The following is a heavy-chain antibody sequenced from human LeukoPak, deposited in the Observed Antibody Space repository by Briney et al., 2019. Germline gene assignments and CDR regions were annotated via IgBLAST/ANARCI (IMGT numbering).Heavy chain of an antibody. J-gene: IGHJ4*02. Sequence: GESLKISCKGSGYSFSSYWIGWVRQMPGEGLEWMGIIWPGDSQTTYSPSFQGQVTLSADKSISTAYLQWNSLKASDTAIYYCARVEMATKPTYYFDSWGQGSLVTVSS. V-gene: IGHV5-51*01. CDR1: GYSFSSYW. CDR3: ARVEMATKPTYYFDS. D-gene: IGHD5-24*01. CDR2: IWPGDSQT.